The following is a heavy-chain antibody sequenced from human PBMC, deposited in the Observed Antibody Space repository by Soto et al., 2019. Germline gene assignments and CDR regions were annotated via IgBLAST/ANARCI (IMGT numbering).Heavy chain of an antibody. Sequence: EASVKVSCKASGGTFSSYAISWVRQAPGQGLEWMGGIIPIFGTANYAQKFQGRVTITADESTSTAYMELSSLRSEDTAVYYCARCLLYYYDSSGYSADYWGQGTLVTVSS. CDR1: GGTFSSYA. J-gene: IGHJ4*02. CDR3: ARCLLYYYDSSGYSADY. D-gene: IGHD3-22*01. CDR2: IIPIFGTA. V-gene: IGHV1-69*13.